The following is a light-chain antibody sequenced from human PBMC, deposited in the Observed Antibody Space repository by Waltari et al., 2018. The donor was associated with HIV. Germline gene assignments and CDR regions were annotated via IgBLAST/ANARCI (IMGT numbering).Light chain of an antibody. J-gene: IGLJ3*02. CDR1: GGSFASNV. CDR3: QSFETGTWV. V-gene: IGLV6-57*04. Sequence: NFLLTQPHSVSESPGKTVPIYCTRRGGSFASNVLQCYQQRPGSAPTTVIYENNERPSGVPDRFSGSIDSSSNSASLTISGLKTEDEADYYCQSFETGTWVFGGGTKLTVL. CDR2: ENN.